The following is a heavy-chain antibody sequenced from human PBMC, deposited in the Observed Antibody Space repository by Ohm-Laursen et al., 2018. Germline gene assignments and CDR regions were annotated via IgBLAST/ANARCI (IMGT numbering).Heavy chain of an antibody. Sequence: SLRLPCAASGFTFGDYAMSWFRQAPGKGLEWVGFIRSKAYGGTTEYAASVKGRFTISRDDSKSIAYLQMNSLKTEDTAVYYCTRPRTGGDYVPYYYYGMDVWGQGTTVTVSS. CDR1: GFTFGDYA. D-gene: IGHD4-17*01. V-gene: IGHV3-49*03. CDR2: IRSKAYGGTT. CDR3: TRPRTGGDYVPYYYYGMDV. J-gene: IGHJ6*02.